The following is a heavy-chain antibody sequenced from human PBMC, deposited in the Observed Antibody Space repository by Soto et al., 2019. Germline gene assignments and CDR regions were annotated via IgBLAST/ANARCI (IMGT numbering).Heavy chain of an antibody. J-gene: IGHJ5*02. V-gene: IGHV1-69*13. D-gene: IGHD2-2*01. Sequence: GASVKVSCKASGGTFSSYAISWVRQAPGQGLEWMGGIIPIFGTANYAQKFQGRVTITADESTSTAYMELSSLRSEDTAVYYCARSTRNPIVVVPAAIAQIQNWIDPWGQGTLVTVSS. CDR2: IIPIFGTA. CDR3: ARSTRNPIVVVPAAIAQIQNWIDP. CDR1: GGTFSSYA.